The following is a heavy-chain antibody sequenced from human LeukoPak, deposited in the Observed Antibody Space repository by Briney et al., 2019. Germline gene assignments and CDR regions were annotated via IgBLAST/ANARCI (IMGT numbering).Heavy chain of an antibody. CDR3: TARLRGDPRDAFDI. D-gene: IGHD2-21*02. CDR1: GFTFSNAW. CDR2: IKSKTDGGTT. J-gene: IGHJ3*02. V-gene: IGHV3-15*01. Sequence: PGGSLRLSCAASGFTFSNAWMSWVRQAPGKGLEWVGRIKSKTDGGTTDYAAPVKGRFTISRDDSKNTLYLQMNSLKTEDTAVYYCTARLRGDPRDAFDIWGQGTMVTVSS.